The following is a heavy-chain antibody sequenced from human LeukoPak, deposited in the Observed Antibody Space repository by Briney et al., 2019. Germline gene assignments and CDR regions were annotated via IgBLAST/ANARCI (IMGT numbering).Heavy chain of an antibody. CDR1: GITFGSYA. V-gene: IGHV3-30-3*01. CDR2: ISYDGSNK. J-gene: IGHJ4*02. CDR3: ARGKPGIYDSSGYYYFDY. D-gene: IGHD3-22*01. Sequence: GRSLRLSCAASGITFGSYAMHWVRQAPGKGLEWVAVISYDGSNKYYADSVKGRFTISRDNSKNTLYLQMNSLRAEDTAVYYCARGKPGIYDSSGYYYFDYWGQGTLVTVSS.